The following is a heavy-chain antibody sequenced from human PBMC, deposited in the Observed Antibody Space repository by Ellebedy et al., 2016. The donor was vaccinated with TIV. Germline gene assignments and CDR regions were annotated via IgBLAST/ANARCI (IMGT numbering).Heavy chain of an antibody. CDR3: ARGPDYGGDSWRFDY. D-gene: IGHD4-23*01. CDR2: IHYTGST. Sequence: MPGGSLRLSCTVSGGSISSGHSYWSWIRQPPGKGLEWIGYIHYTGSTNYNPSLKSRVNMSLDTSKNQFSLKLYSVTAADTAVYYCARGPDYGGDSWRFDYWGQGTLVTVSS. J-gene: IGHJ4*02. CDR1: GGSISSGHSY. V-gene: IGHV4-61*01.